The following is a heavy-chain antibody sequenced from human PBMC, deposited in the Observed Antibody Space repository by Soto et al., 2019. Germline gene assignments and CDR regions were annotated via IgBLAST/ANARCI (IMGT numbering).Heavy chain of an antibody. J-gene: IGHJ4*02. V-gene: IGHV3-30*09. CDR3: AKAGGAHKSPLDY. CDR1: GFTFSSYA. CDR2: ISYNGGDR. D-gene: IGHD3-16*01. Sequence: GGSLRLSCSASGFTFSSYAMHWVRQAPGKGLEWLAVISYNGGDRYYADSVKGRFAISRDNSKKTLYLQMNSLRVEDSAVYYCAKAGGAHKSPLDYWGQGIQVTVSS.